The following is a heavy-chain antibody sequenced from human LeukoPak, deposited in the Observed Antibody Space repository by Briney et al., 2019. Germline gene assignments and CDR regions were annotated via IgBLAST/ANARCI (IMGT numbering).Heavy chain of an antibody. J-gene: IGHJ4*02. Sequence: PGGSLRLSCAASGFIFSHYNMNWVRQAPGKGLEWVSSISSSYYIYYADSLKGRFTISRDNAKNSLYLQMNSLRAEDTAVYYCARGDYFGYCSSTSCIRGRYWGQGTLVTVSS. CDR2: ISSSYYI. CDR3: ARGDYFGYCSSTSCIRGRY. D-gene: IGHD2-2*03. V-gene: IGHV3-69-1*01. CDR1: GFIFSHYN.